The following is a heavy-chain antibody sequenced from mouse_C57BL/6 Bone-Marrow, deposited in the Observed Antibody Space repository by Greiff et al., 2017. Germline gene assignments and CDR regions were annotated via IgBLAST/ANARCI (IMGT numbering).Heavy chain of an antibody. CDR2: IYPRSGNT. CDR3: ARRAYYGSSDGY. D-gene: IGHD1-1*01. Sequence: VKLVESGAELARPGASVKLSCKASGYTFTSYGISWVKQRTGQGLEWIGEIYPRSGNTYYNEKFKGKATLTADKSSSTAYMELRSLTSEDSAVYFCARRAYYGSSDGYWGQGTTLTVSS. J-gene: IGHJ2*01. CDR1: GYTFTSYG. V-gene: IGHV1-81*01.